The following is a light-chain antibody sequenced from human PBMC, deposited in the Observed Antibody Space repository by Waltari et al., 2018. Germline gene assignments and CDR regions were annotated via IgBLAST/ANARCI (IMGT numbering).Light chain of an antibody. J-gene: IGLJ3*02. CDR2: VNN. V-gene: IGLV1-40*01. Sequence: SVLTQPPSVSGAPGQWVTISCTGSSSNIGAGYDVHWYQQLPGTAPKLLIYVNNRRPSGVPDRFSGSRSPTSASLAITGLQPEDEADYYCQSFDISLNGWVFGGGTKVTVL. CDR1: SSNIGAGYD. CDR3: QSFDISLNGWV.